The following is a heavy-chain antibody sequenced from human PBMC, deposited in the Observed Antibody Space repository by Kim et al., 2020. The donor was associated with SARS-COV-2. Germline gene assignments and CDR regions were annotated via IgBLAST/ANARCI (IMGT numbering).Heavy chain of an antibody. V-gene: IGHV5-51*01. D-gene: IGHD1-26*01. CDR2: IYPGDSDT. Sequence: GESLKISCKGSGYEFSRYWIGWVRQRPGKGLEWVGVIYPGDSDTRYSPSLPGQVSISADKSVNTAYLQWNSLQASETAIYFCARRGSVAWEMDYWGQGSLVSVSS. CDR3: ARRGSVAWEMDY. CDR1: GYEFSRYW. J-gene: IGHJ4*02.